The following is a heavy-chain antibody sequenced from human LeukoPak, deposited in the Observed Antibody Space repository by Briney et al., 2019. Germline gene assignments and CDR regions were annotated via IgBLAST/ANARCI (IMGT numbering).Heavy chain of an antibody. D-gene: IGHD3-9*01. CDR3: ARLYYDILTGYYWFDP. CDR2: IYTSGST. V-gene: IGHV4-61*02. J-gene: IGHJ5*02. Sequence: SQTLSLTCTVSGGSISSGSYYWSWIRQPAEKGLEWIGRIYTSGSTNYNPSLKSRVTISVDTSKNQFSLKLSSVTAADTAVYYCARLYYDILTGYYWFDPWGQGTLVTVSS. CDR1: GGSISSGSYY.